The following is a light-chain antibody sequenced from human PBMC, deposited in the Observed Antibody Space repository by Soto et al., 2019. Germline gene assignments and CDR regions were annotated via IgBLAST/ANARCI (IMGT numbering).Light chain of an antibody. CDR1: QSINNW. CDR3: QQYGTYPWT. Sequence: DIQMTQSPSTLSASVGDRVTITCRASQSINNWLAWYQQKPGKAPKLLIYKASSLESGVPSRFSGSASGTEFTLTISTLQPDDFATYYCQQYGTYPWTFGQGTKVEIQ. CDR2: KAS. J-gene: IGKJ1*01. V-gene: IGKV1-5*03.